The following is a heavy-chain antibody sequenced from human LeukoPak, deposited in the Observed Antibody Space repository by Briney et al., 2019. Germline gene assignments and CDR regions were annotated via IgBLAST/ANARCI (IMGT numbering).Heavy chain of an antibody. D-gene: IGHD3-10*01. J-gene: IGHJ4*02. V-gene: IGHV3-23*01. CDR3: AIHFYGSGSYYNVPLDY. Sequence: RRSLRLSCAASGFTVSNNYMSWVRQAPGKGLEWVSAISGSVGSTYYADSVKGRFTISRDNSKNTLYLQMNSLRAEDTAVYYCAIHFYGSGSYYNVPLDYWGQGTLVTVSS. CDR1: GFTVSNNY. CDR2: ISGSVGST.